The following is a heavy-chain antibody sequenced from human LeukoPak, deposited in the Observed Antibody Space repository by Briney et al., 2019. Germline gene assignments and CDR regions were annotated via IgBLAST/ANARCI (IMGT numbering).Heavy chain of an antibody. J-gene: IGHJ4*02. V-gene: IGHV3-21*01. CDR3: ARNMGYFDY. Sequence: GGSLRLSCAASGFTFSSYWMSWVRQAPGKGLEWVSIISRASESIFYADSVKGRFTISRDNAKNSLYLQMNSLRAEDTAVYYCARNMGYFDYWGQGTLVTVSS. CDR2: ISRASESI. CDR1: GFTFSSYW.